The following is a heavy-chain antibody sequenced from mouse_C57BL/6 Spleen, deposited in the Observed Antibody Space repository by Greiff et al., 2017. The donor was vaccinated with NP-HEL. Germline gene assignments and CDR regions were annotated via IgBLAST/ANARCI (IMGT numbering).Heavy chain of an antibody. V-gene: IGHV5-17*01. J-gene: IGHJ1*03. CDR3: ARGDYYGSSLSWYFDV. CDR1: GFTFSDYG. D-gene: IGHD1-1*01. CDR2: ISSGSSTI. Sequence: DVKLVESGGGLVKPGGSLKLSCAASGFTFSDYGMHWVRQAPEKGLEWVAYISSGSSTIYYADTVKGRFTISRDNAKNTLFLQMTSLRSEDTAMYYCARGDYYGSSLSWYFDVWGTGTTVTVSS.